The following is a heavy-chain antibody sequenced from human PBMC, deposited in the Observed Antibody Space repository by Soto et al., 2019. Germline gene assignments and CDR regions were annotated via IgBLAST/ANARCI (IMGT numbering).Heavy chain of an antibody. CDR1: GGSISRYF. D-gene: IGHD2-21*01. CDR3: AHFSDLEWFDP. Sequence: QVQLQESGPGLVRPSETLSLTCTVSGGSISRYFWSWIRQSPGKGLEWIGYIFYTGSTTYNPSLKSRVTISTDTSKNPFSLKLSSLTAADTAVYYCAHFSDLEWFDPWGQGTLVTVSS. J-gene: IGHJ5*02. V-gene: IGHV4-59*01. CDR2: IFYTGST.